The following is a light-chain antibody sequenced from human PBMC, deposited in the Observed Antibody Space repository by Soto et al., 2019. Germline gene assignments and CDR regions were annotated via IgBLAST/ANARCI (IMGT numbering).Light chain of an antibody. Sequence: DIQLTQSPSSLSPSVGARITLSCRASQSISRNLNWYQQMPGKAPSLLIYAARDLQSGVPGRFSGSGSGTEFNLTLSSLQPEDLATYYCQQSHSTPYTFGQGTKLEI. CDR2: AAR. CDR3: QQSHSTPYT. V-gene: IGKV1-39*01. CDR1: QSISRN. J-gene: IGKJ2*01.